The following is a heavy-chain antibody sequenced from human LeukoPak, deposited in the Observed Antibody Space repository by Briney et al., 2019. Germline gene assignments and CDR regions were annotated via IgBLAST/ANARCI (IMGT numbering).Heavy chain of an antibody. CDR3: SSGSYYLPSN. D-gene: IGHD3-10*01. CDR2: FYHSGST. V-gene: IGHV4-38-2*02. J-gene: IGHJ4*02. Sequence: PSETVSLTCTVSGSSISSGFYWGWIRQPPGKGLEWIGNFYHSGSTYYNPSLKSRVTISEGTSKNQFSLRLSSLTAADTAVYYCSSGSYYLPSNWGQGILVTVSS. CDR1: GSSISSGFY.